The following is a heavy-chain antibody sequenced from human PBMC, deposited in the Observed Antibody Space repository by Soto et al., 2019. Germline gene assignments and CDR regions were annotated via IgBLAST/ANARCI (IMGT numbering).Heavy chain of an antibody. CDR2: IYYSGST. J-gene: IGHJ5*02. CDR3: ARQLTTTSRSALNNWLDP. CDR1: GGSISSGDYY. Sequence: SETLSLTCTVSGGSISSGDYYWSWIRQPPGKGLEWIGYIYYSGSTYYNPSLKSRVTISVDTSKNQFSLKLSSVTAADTAVYYCARQLTTTSRSALNNWLDPWGQGTLVTVYS. D-gene: IGHD4-4*01. V-gene: IGHV4-30-4*01.